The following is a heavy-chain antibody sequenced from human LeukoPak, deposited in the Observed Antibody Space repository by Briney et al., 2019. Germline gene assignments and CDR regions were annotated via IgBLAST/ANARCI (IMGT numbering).Heavy chain of an antibody. CDR3: ARLRGYHWAEFDH. D-gene: IGHD3-22*01. CDR1: GDSISSSSSY. V-gene: IGHV4-39*01. J-gene: IGHJ4*02. CDR2: IYYSGNT. Sequence: PSETLSLTCTVSGDSISSSSSYWGWIRQPPGKGLEWIGSIYYSGNTSYSPSLKSRVTISVDTSKNQFSLRLTSVTAADTAVYYCARLRGYHWAEFDHWGQGTLVAVSS.